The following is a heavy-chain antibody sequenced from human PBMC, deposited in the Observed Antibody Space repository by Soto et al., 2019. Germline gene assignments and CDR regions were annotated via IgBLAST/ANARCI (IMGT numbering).Heavy chain of an antibody. J-gene: IGHJ4*02. CDR3: AKNSFSGSKRILDS. CDR1: GFRDGFPFSDYD. D-gene: IGHD1-26*01. CDR2: ISFDGSTK. Sequence: GGALRLSCAASGFRDGFPFSDYDMHWVRQAPGKGLEWVALISFDGSTKNYVDSVEGRFTISRDNSRDTLFLQMDSLRPEDTAVYYCAKNSFSGSKRILDSWGQGTLVTVSS. V-gene: IGHV3-30*18.